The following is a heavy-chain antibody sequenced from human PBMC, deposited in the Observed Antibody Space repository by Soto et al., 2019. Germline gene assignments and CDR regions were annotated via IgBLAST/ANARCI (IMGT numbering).Heavy chain of an antibody. V-gene: IGHV3-23*01. Sequence: GGSLRVSCAASRFTFGSYAMSWVRQAPGKGLEWVSAISGSCGSTYYADSVKGLFTISRDNSKNPLYMQMNSLRGEDTAVYYCASGPASSVVAALYYFDYWGQGTLVTVYS. J-gene: IGHJ4*02. CDR3: ASGPASSVVAALYYFDY. CDR1: RFTFGSYA. D-gene: IGHD2-15*01. CDR2: ISGSCGST.